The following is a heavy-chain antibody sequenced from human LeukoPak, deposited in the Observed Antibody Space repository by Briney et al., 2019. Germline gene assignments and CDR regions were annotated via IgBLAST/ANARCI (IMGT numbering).Heavy chain of an antibody. V-gene: IGHV6-1*01. CDR1: GDSVSSNSAA. CDR3: ARDRGQSLRSGNWFDP. J-gene: IGHJ5*02. D-gene: IGHD3-3*01. CDR2: TYYRSKWYN. Sequence: SQTLSLTCAISGDSVSSNSAAWNWIRQSPSRGLEWLGRTYYRSKWYNDYAVSVKSRITINPDTSKNQFSLQLNSVTPEDTAVYYCARDRGQSLRSGNWFDPWGQGTLVTVSS.